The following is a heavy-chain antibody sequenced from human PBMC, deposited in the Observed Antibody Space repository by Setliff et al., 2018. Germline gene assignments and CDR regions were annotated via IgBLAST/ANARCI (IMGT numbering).Heavy chain of an antibody. Sequence: GGSLRLSCVASGLPFSNSNMNWVRQAPGGGLEWVSSISSISNYIYYADSVKGRFTISRDNAKNSLFLQMNNLRAEDTALYYCASSSGWIPWIQHWGRGTLVTVSS. CDR1: GLPFSNSN. V-gene: IGHV3-21*01. D-gene: IGHD3-10*01. J-gene: IGHJ1*01. CDR3: ASSSGWIPWIQH. CDR2: ISSISNYI.